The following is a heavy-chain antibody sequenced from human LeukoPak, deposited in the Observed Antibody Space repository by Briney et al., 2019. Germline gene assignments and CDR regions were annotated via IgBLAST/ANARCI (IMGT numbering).Heavy chain of an antibody. V-gene: IGHV1-8*01. J-gene: IGHJ5*02. D-gene: IGHD3-22*01. CDR2: MNPNSGST. CDR3: ARERATWYYDSSGYGPANWFDP. CDR1: GYTFTSYD. Sequence: ASVKVSCKASGYTFTSYDINWVRQATGQGLEWMGWMNPNSGSTGYAQKFQGRVTMTRNTSISTAYMELSSLRSEDTAVYYCARERATWYYDSSGYGPANWFDPWGQGTLVTVSS.